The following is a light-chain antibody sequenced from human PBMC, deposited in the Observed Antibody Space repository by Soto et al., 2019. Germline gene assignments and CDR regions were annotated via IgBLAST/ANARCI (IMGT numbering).Light chain of an antibody. CDR1: PSVTNY. Sequence: EIVLPKTPATPSFSPGERATPPRLVSPSVTNYLAWYQQKPGQAPRLLIYGAFNRATGIPARFSGSGSGTQFTLTISRLQSEDSAVYFCQQNNRWPHITFGHGTRLEI. CDR3: QQNNRWPHIT. V-gene: IGKV3D-15*01. J-gene: IGKJ5*01. CDR2: GAF.